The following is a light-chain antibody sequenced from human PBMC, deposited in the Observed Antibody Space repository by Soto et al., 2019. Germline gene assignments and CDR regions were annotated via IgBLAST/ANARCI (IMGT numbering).Light chain of an antibody. J-gene: IGKJ1*01. CDR3: QQYGSSPTWT. V-gene: IGKV3-20*01. CDR1: QTVISSS. Sequence: IVLTQSPGTLSLSPGERATLSCRASQTVISSSLAWFQQKPGQAPRLLIYDASNSATGIPDRFSGSGSGTDFTLTISRLEPEDFAVYFCQQYGSSPTWTFGQGTKVEIK. CDR2: DAS.